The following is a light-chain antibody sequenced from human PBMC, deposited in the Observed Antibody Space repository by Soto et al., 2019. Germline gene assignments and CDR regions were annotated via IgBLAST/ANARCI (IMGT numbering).Light chain of an antibody. CDR3: QQSFGTPFT. V-gene: IGKV1-39*01. CDR1: QSISSY. CDR2: AAS. J-gene: IGKJ4*01. Sequence: DIPMTQSPSSLSASVGDRVTITCRASQSISSYLNWYQQKPGKAPKLLIFAASSLQSGVPSRFSGSGSGTDFTLTISSLQPEDFATYYCQQSFGTPFTFGGGTKVEIK.